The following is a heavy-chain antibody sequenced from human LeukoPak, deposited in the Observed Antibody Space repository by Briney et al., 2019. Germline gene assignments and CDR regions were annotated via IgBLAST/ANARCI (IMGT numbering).Heavy chain of an antibody. Sequence: SETLSLTCTVSGGSISSYYWSWIRQPPGKGLEWIGYIYTSGSTNYNPPLKSRVTISVDTSKNQFSLKLSSVTAADTAVYYCARAPPIVVVPAATWGWFDPWGQGTLVTVSS. V-gene: IGHV4-4*09. D-gene: IGHD2-2*01. CDR3: ARAPPIVVVPAATWGWFDP. CDR1: GGSISSYY. J-gene: IGHJ5*02. CDR2: IYTSGST.